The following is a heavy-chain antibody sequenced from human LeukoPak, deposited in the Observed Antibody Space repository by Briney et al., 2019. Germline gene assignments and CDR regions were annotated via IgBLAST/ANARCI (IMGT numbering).Heavy chain of an antibody. CDR1: GGSFSGYY. D-gene: IGHD3-10*01. J-gene: IGHJ5*02. CDR2: IYYSGST. Sequence: SETLSLTCAVYGGSFSGYYWSWIRQPPGKGLEWIGSIYYSGSTYYNPSLKSRVTISVDTSKNQFSLELSSVTAADTAVYYCARDKSEEYYGSGPTRWFDPWGQGTLVTVSS. CDR3: ARDKSEEYYGSGPTRWFDP. V-gene: IGHV4-34*01.